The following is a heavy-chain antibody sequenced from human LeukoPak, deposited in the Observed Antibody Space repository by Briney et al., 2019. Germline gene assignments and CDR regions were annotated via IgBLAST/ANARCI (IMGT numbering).Heavy chain of an antibody. V-gene: IGHV4-39*01. Sequence: SETLSLTCTVSGGSISSSSYYWGWIRQPPGKGLEWIGSIYYSGSTYYNPSLKSRVTISVDTSKNQFSLKLSSVTAADTAVYYCARHYCSGGSCYPDCWGQGTLVTVSS. CDR3: ARHYCSGGSCYPDC. CDR1: GGSISSSSYY. CDR2: IYYSGST. J-gene: IGHJ4*02. D-gene: IGHD2-15*01.